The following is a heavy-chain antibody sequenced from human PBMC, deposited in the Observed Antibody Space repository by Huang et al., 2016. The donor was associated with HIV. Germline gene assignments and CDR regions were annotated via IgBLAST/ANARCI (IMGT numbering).Heavy chain of an antibody. Sequence: QVQLVQSGAEVKKPGASVKISCEASGYTFTTYYVHWVRQSPGQGLEWMGLINPMGGSAISAQRFQGRVTMTRDTSTTTLYMELTSLTSEDTAIYYCVRRQMGQQLGQIYFDYWGQGTLVTVSS. J-gene: IGHJ4*02. V-gene: IGHV1-46*03. CDR1: GYTFTTYY. CDR3: VRRQMGQQLGQIYFDY. D-gene: IGHD6-13*01. CDR2: INPMGGSA.